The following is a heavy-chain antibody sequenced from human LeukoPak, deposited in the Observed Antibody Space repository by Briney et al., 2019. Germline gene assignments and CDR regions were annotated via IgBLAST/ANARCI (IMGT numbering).Heavy chain of an antibody. D-gene: IGHD3-22*01. Sequence: SETLSLTCTVSGGSISSGGYYWSWIRQHPGKGLEWIGYIYYSGSTYYNPSLKSRVTISVDTSKNQFSLKLSSVTAADTAVYYCARETIYYYDSSGCPIDAFDIWGQGTMVTVSS. CDR2: IYYSGST. J-gene: IGHJ3*02. V-gene: IGHV4-31*03. CDR3: ARETIYYYDSSGCPIDAFDI. CDR1: GGSISSGGYY.